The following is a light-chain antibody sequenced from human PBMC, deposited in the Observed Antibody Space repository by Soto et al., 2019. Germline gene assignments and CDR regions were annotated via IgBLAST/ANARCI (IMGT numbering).Light chain of an antibody. V-gene: IGKV1-39*01. CDR3: QQSYSTPPGT. J-gene: IGKJ1*01. CDR2: AAS. CDR1: QSISSY. Sequence: DIQMTQSPSSLSASVGDRVTITCRASQSISSYLNWYQQKPGKAPKLLIYAASSLQSGVPSRFSGSRSGTDFTLTISSLQPEDFATYYCQQSYSTPPGTFGQGTKVEIK.